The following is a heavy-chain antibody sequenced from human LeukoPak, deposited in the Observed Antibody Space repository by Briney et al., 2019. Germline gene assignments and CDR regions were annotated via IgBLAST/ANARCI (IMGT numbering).Heavy chain of an antibody. CDR3: ARQTPGALTWYFDL. J-gene: IGHJ2*01. V-gene: IGHV4-59*01. Sequence: SETLSLTCTVSGGSISSYFWSWIRQPPGKGLEWIGCVYYSGSTNHNPSLKSRVTISVDTSKSQFSLKLSSVTAADTAVYYCARQTPGALTWYFDLWGRGTLVTVSS. CDR2: VYYSGST. D-gene: IGHD4-17*01. CDR1: GGSISSYF.